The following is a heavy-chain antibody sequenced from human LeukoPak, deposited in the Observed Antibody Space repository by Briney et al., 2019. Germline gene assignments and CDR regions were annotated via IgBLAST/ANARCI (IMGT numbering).Heavy chain of an antibody. Sequence: SETLSLTCTVSGGSISSSSYYWGWLRQPPGKGLEWIGSIYYSGSTYYNPSLKSRVTISVDTSKNQFSLKLSSVTAADTAVYYCARHGVVVAAVGGFDPWGQGTLVTVSS. CDR1: GGSISSSSYY. CDR3: ARHGVVVAAVGGFDP. J-gene: IGHJ5*02. V-gene: IGHV4-39*01. CDR2: IYYSGST. D-gene: IGHD2-15*01.